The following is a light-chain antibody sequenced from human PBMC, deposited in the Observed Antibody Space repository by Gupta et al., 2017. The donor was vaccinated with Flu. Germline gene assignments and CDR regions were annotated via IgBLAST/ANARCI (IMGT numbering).Light chain of an antibody. CDR2: AAS. J-gene: IGKJ5*01. CDR3: QQSYSTPIT. Sequence: MTQSPSSLSASVGDRVTITCRASQSISSYLNWYQQKPGKAPKLLIYAASSLQSGVPSRFSGSGSGTDFTLTISSLQPEDFATYYCQQSYSTPITFGHGTRLEIK. CDR1: QSISSY. V-gene: IGKV1-39*01.